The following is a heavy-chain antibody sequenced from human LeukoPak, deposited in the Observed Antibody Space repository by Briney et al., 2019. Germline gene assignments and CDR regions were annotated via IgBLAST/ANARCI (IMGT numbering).Heavy chain of an antibody. D-gene: IGHD5-18*01. CDR2: INHSGST. Sequence: SETLSLTCAVYGGSFSDHYWSWIRQPPGKGLEWIGEINHSGSTNYNPSLQSRVTMSVDTSKNQFSLKLSSVTAADTAVYFCARHTRSSYGRNYFDFWGQGTLVTVSS. CDR1: GGSFSDHY. V-gene: IGHV4-34*01. J-gene: IGHJ4*02. CDR3: ARHTRSSYGRNYFDF.